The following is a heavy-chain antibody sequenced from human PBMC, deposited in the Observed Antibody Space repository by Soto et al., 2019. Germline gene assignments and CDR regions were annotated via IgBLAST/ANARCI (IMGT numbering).Heavy chain of an antibody. CDR1: GGSISSGGYS. Sequence: SETLSLTCAVSGGSISSGGYSWSWIRQPPGKGLEWIGYIYHSGSTYYNPSLASRVTISVDTSNNQVSLKLTSVTAADTAVYYCARDFDPWGQGTLVTVSS. CDR2: IYHSGST. CDR3: ARDFDP. J-gene: IGHJ5*02. V-gene: IGHV4-30-2*01.